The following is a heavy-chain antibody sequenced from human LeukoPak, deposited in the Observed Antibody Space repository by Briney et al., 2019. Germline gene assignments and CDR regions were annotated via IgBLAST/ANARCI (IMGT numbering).Heavy chain of an antibody. D-gene: IGHD1-1*01. CDR1: GFTFSSYG. J-gene: IGHJ4*02. CDR3: AKDLVEGPRLRGKLEEGNY. CDR2: ISASGGST. V-gene: IGHV3-23*01. Sequence: GGSLRLSCAASGFTFSSYGMSWVRQAPGKGLEWVSAISASGGSTYYADSVKGRFTISRDNSKNTLYLQMNSLRADDTAVYYCAKDLVEGPRLRGKLEEGNYWGQGTLVTVSS.